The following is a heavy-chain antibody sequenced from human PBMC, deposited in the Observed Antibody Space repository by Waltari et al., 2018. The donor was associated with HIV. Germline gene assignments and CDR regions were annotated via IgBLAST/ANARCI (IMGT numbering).Heavy chain of an antibody. J-gene: IGHJ6*02. V-gene: IGHV3-15*01. CDR1: GFTFRNAW. CDR2: IKSKTDGGTT. Sequence: EVQLVESGGGLVKPGGSLRLSCAASGFTFRNAWMSWVRPAPGKGLEWVGRIKSKTDGGTTDYAAPVKGRFTISRDDSKNTLYLQMNSLKTEDTAVYYCTTIDGEPDYYYYGMDVWGQGTTVTVSS. D-gene: IGHD4-17*01. CDR3: TTIDGEPDYYYYGMDV.